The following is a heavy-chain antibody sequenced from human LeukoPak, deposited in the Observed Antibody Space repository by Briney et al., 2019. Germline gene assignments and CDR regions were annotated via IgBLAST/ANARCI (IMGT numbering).Heavy chain of an antibody. D-gene: IGHD6-19*01. CDR1: GYTFTGHY. J-gene: IGHJ4*02. V-gene: IGHV1-2*02. Sequence: ASVKVSCKASGYTFTGHYIHWVRHAPGQGLEWMGWTNPNNGGTNSAQKFQGRVTLTRDTSMSTAYMELSRLRSDDAAVYYCARSMAGTFDYWGQGTLVTVSS. CDR3: ARSMAGTFDY. CDR2: TNPNNGGT.